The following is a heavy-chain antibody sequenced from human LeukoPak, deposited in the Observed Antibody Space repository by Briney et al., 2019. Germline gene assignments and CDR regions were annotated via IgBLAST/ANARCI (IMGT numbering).Heavy chain of an antibody. CDR2: TFYRSKWYN. CDR3: ARDGWPAFDY. CDR1: GDSVSSHGAA. J-gene: IGHJ4*02. D-gene: IGHD2-15*01. Sequence: SQTLSLTCAISGDSVSSHGAAWNRIRQSPSRGLEWLGRTFYRSKWYNDYAVSVKSRISIDPDTSKNQFSLQLNSVTPDDTAVYYCARDGWPAFDYWGQGTLVTVSS. V-gene: IGHV6-1*01.